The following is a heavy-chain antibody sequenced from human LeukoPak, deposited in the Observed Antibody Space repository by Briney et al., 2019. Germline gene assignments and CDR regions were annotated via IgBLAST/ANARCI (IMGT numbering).Heavy chain of an antibody. J-gene: IGHJ4*02. Sequence: SQTLSLTCAISGDSVSGYNAAWNWITQAPSRGLVGQGKKYYRTKWFHHYALSVDSRITINPDTSTTQFCLLLSAVPPVDTAGYFCVREYSSSFDYWGQGTLVTVSS. CDR3: VREYSSSFDY. V-gene: IGHV6-1*01. CDR1: GDSVSGYNAA. D-gene: IGHD6-19*01. CDR2: KYYRTKWFH.